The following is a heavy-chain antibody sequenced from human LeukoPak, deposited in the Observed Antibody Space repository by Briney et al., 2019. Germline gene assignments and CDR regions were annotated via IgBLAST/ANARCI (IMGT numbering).Heavy chain of an antibody. V-gene: IGHV3-30-3*01. J-gene: IGHJ4*02. CDR2: ISYDGSNK. Sequence: GGSLRLSCAASGFTFSIYAMHWVRQAPGKGLEWVAVISYDGSNKYYADSVKGRFTISRDNSKNTLYLQMNSLRAEDTAVYYCARVGLQDYFDYWGQGTLVTVSS. CDR3: ARVGLQDYFDY. CDR1: GFTFSIYA. D-gene: IGHD4-11*01.